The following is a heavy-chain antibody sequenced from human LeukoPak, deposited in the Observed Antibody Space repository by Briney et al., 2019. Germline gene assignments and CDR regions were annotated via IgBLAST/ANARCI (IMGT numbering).Heavy chain of an antibody. CDR2: ISNGGSVI. CDR3: ATKVAGTSHFAN. V-gene: IGHV3-48*04. J-gene: IGHJ4*02. D-gene: IGHD6-19*01. CDR1: GFTFSSYG. Sequence: GGSLRLSCAASGFTFSSYGMNWVRQAPGKGLEWVSYISNGGSVIYYADSVKGRFTISRDNAKNSLYLRMNSLRAEDTAVYYCATKVAGTSHFANWGQGTLVTVSS.